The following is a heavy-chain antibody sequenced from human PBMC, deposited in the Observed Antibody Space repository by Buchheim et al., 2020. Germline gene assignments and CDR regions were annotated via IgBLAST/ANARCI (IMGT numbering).Heavy chain of an antibody. J-gene: IGHJ6*02. D-gene: IGHD2-15*01. CDR1: GFTFSNYA. CDR3: AKGRVVGEDLDYYGMDV. CDR2: IRSSGTST. V-gene: IGHV3-23*01. Sequence: EEQLLESGGGLVQPGGSLRLSCAASGFTFSNYAMNWVRQAPGKGLEWVSAIRSSGTSTYYADSVKGRFSISRDNSKNTLYLQMNSLRAEDTAVYYCAKGRVVGEDLDYYGMDVWGQGTT.